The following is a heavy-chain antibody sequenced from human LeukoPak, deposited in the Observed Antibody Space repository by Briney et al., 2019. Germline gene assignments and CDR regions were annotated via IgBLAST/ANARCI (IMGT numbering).Heavy chain of an antibody. V-gene: IGHV4-61*02. J-gene: IGHJ4*02. D-gene: IGHD3-22*01. Sequence: SGTLSLTCAVSGGSISSSTNWWSWVRQPPGKGLEWIGRIYTSGSTTYNPSLKSRVTISGDTSENQFSLRLSSVTAADTAVYYCARASYSYDISGWVPFDYWGQGTLVTVSS. CDR1: GGSISSSTNW. CDR3: ARASYSYDISGWVPFDY. CDR2: IYTSGST.